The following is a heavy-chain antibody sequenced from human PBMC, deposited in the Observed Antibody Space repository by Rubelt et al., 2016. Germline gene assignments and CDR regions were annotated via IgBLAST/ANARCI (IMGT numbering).Heavy chain of an antibody. Sequence: VSSISSSSSYIYYADSVKGRFTISRDNAKNSLYLQMNSLRAEDTAVYYCARGTTVTTYYYYYYGMDVWGQGTTVTVSS. CDR3: ARGTTVTTYYYYYYGMDV. CDR2: ISSSSSYI. J-gene: IGHJ6*02. V-gene: IGHV3-21*01. D-gene: IGHD4-17*01.